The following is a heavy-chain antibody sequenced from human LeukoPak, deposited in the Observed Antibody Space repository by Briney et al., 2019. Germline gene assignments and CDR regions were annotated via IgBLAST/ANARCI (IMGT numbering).Heavy chain of an antibody. J-gene: IGHJ6*02. V-gene: IGHV4-61*02. CDR3: AKGYSSSWSPYGTDV. CDR2: IYTSGTT. D-gene: IGHD6-13*01. Sequence: PSETLSLTCTVSGGSISSGSYYWSWIRQPAGKGLEWIGRIYTSGTTNYNPSLKSRVTISVDTSKNQFSLQLSCVTAADTAVYYCAKGYSSSWSPYGTDVWGHGTTVTVSS. CDR1: GGSISSGSYY.